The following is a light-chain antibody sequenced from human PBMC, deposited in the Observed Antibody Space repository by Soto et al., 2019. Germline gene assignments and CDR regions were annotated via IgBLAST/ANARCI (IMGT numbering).Light chain of an antibody. J-gene: IGLJ2*01. CDR2: GVS. CDR3: CSYAGSYTLV. V-gene: IGLV2-11*01. CDR1: SSDVGGYNH. Sequence: QSALTQPRSVSGSPGQSVTISCTGTSSDVGGYNHVSWYQQHPGKAPKLMMYGVSKRPSGVPDRFSGSKSGNTASLTISGLQAEDEADYYCCSYAGSYTLVFGGGTKLTVL.